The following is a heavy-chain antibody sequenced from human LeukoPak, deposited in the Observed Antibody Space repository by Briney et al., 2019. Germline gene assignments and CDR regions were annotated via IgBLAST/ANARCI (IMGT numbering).Heavy chain of an antibody. CDR1: GFTLSSYS. Sequence: PGGSLRLSCAASGFTLSSYSMNWVRQAPGKGLEWVSSISSTSTFIYYGDSLKGRCTVSRDNAKNSLSLQMNSLRAEDTAVYYCARSSVPANDAFDIWGQGTMVTVSS. CDR2: ISSTSTFI. D-gene: IGHD3-22*01. CDR3: ARSSVPANDAFDI. J-gene: IGHJ3*02. V-gene: IGHV3-21*01.